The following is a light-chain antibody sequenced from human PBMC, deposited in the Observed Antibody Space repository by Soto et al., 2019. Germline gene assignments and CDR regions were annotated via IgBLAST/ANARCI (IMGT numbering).Light chain of an antibody. Sequence: EIVLTQSPGTLSLSPGERATLSCRASQSVSSSYLAWYQPKPGQAPRLLIYGASSRATGIPDRFSASGSVTDYTLTISRLEPEDVAVYYCQQYGGSPPVTFGQGTRLGIK. J-gene: IGKJ5*01. CDR1: QSVSSSY. V-gene: IGKV3-20*01. CDR3: QQYGGSPPVT. CDR2: GAS.